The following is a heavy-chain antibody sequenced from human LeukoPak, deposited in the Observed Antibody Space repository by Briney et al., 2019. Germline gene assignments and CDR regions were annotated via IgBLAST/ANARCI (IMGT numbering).Heavy chain of an antibody. CDR2: IGTAGDT. Sequence: QPGGSLRLSCAASGFTFSSYDMHWVRQATGKGLEWVSAIGTAGDTYYPGSVKGRFNISRENAKNSLYLQMNSLRAGDTAVYYCARERYSSRDMDVWGKGTTVTVSS. D-gene: IGHD6-13*01. V-gene: IGHV3-13*01. J-gene: IGHJ6*04. CDR1: GFTFSSYD. CDR3: ARERYSSRDMDV.